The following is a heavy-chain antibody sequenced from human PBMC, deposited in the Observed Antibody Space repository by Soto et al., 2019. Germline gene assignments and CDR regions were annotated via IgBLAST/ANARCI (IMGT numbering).Heavy chain of an antibody. D-gene: IGHD2-21*02. CDR2: IHYSGST. CDR1: GGSITISSYY. Sequence: QLQLQESGPGLVKPSEALSLTCTVSGGSITISSYYWGWIRHPPGKGLEWIGSIHYSGSTYYNPSLKSRVTLSGDPSKNQSPLKLRSVTAADTAVYHCARHDCAKPFVYWGQGTLVTLSS. CDR3: ARHDCAKPFVY. J-gene: IGHJ4*02. V-gene: IGHV4-39*01.